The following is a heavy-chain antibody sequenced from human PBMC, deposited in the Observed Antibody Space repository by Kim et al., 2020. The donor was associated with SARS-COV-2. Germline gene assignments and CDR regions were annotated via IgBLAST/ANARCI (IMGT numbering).Heavy chain of an antibody. V-gene: IGHV3-30*04. J-gene: IGHJ4*03. CDR3: ARDPISPNGQGYFDS. Sequence: GGSLRLSCAASGFTFTMYSMHWVRQAPGKGLEWVSVICLDGRNTDYADSVKGRFTVSRDSSKNTVYLEMGRLRPEDTALFYCARDPISPNGQGYFDSW. CDR2: ICLDGRNT. D-gene: IGHD2-21*01. CDR1: GFTFTMYS.